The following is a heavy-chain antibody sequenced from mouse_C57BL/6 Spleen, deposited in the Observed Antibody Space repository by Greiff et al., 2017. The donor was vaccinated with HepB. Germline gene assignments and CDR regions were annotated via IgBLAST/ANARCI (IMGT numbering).Heavy chain of an antibody. V-gene: IGHV5-9*01. CDR1: GFTFSSYT. Sequence: EVQRVESGGGLVKPGGSLKLSCAASGFTFSSYTMSWVRQTPEKRLEWVATISGVGGNTYYPDSVKGRFTISRDNAKNTLYLQMSSLRSEDTALYYWARRDYDYDGYFDVWGTGTTVTVSS. D-gene: IGHD2-4*01. J-gene: IGHJ1*03. CDR2: ISGVGGNT. CDR3: ARRDYDYDGYFDV.